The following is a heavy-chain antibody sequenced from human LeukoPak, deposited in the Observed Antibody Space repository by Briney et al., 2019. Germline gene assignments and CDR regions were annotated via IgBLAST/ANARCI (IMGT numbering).Heavy chain of an antibody. CDR1: GFGFSGTW. CDR3: TALAASYINGGSCHYSIY. J-gene: IGHJ4*02. D-gene: IGHD2-8*01. CDR2: NKSKEAGRTA. Sequence: GGSLRLSCATSGFGFSGTWMSWVRQGPGKGLEWVVRNKSKEAGRTANYAAPVRGRFTISRDDSKDTVYSEMNSQKTEDTAVYYCTALAASYINGGSCHYSIYWGQGALITVSS. V-gene: IGHV3-15*06.